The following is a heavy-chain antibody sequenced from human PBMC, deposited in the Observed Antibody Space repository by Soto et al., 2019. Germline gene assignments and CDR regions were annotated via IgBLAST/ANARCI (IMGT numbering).Heavy chain of an antibody. CDR3: ARGWAASGSYYYYGMDV. D-gene: IGHD3-10*01. V-gene: IGHV4-59*01. J-gene: IGHJ6*02. CDR1: GGSISSYY. CDR2: IYYSGST. Sequence: QVQLQESGPGLVKPSETLSLTCTVSGGSISSYYWSWIRQPPGKGLEWIGYIYYSGSTNYNPSLKSRVTISVDTSKTQFSLKLSSVTAADTAVYYCARGWAASGSYYYYGMDVWGQGTTVTVSS.